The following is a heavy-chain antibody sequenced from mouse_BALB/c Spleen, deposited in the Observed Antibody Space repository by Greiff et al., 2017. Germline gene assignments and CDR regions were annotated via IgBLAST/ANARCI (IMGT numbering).Heavy chain of an antibody. CDR2: INSNGGST. CDR3: ARHSDGYYAMDY. J-gene: IGHJ4*01. Sequence: DVKLVESGGGLVKLGGSLKLSCAASGFTFSSYYMSWVRQTPEKRLELVAAINSNGGSTYYPDTVKGRFTISRDNAKNTLYLQMSSLKSEDTALYYCARHSDGYYAMDYWGQGTSVTVSS. D-gene: IGHD2-3*01. CDR1: GFTFSSYY. V-gene: IGHV5-6-2*01.